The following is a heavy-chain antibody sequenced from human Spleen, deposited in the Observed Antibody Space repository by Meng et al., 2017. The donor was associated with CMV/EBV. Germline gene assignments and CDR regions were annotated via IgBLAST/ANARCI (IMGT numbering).Heavy chain of an antibody. V-gene: IGHV4-34*01. CDR1: GGSIRSGGYC. Sequence: CTCSGGSIRSGGYCWSWIRQPPGKGLEWIGEINHSGSTNYNPSLKSRVTISVDTSKNQLSLKLNSVTAADTAVYYCARAVILEWLLEPWGQGILVTVSS. CDR3: ARAVILEWLLEP. J-gene: IGHJ4*02. CDR2: INHSGST. D-gene: IGHD3-3*01.